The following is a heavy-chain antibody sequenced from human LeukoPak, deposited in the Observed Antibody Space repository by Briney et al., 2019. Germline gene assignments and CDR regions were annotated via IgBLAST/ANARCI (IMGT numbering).Heavy chain of an antibody. CDR2: ITTSDGNT. V-gene: IGHV3-23*01. CDR3: AKADDSSGYYYAGLDY. D-gene: IGHD3-22*01. CDR1: GFTFSSYT. J-gene: IGHJ4*02. Sequence: GGSLRLSCAASGFTFSSYTMSWVRQAPGKGLEWVSTITTSDGNTYYADSVKGRFTVSRDNSKSTLYLQMNSLRAEDTAVYYCAKADDSSGYYYAGLDYWGQGTLVTVSS.